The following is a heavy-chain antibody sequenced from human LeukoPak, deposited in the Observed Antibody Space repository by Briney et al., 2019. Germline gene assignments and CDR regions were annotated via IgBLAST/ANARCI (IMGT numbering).Heavy chain of an antibody. J-gene: IGHJ6*02. V-gene: IGHV1-69*13. CDR2: IIPIFGTA. CDR1: GGTFSSYA. Sequence: ASVKVSCKASGGTFSSYAISWVRQAPGQGLEWMGGIIPIFGTANYAQKFQGRVTITADESTSTAYMELSSLRSEDTAVYYCARDSSPPKIYSNYDIYYGMDVWGQGTTVTVSS. CDR3: ARDSSPPKIYSNYDIYYGMDV. D-gene: IGHD4-11*01.